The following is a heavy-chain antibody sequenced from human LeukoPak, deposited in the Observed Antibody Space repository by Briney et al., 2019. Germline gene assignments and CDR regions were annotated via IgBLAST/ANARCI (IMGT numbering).Heavy chain of an antibody. D-gene: IGHD1-7*01. V-gene: IGHV3-21*01. CDR3: ARVSLELPDGGYNWFDP. J-gene: IGHJ5*02. Sequence: GGSLRLSCAASGSTFSSYSMNWVRQAPGKGLEWVSSISSSSSYIYYADSVKGRFTISRDNAKNSLYLQMNSLRAEDTAVCYCARVSLELPDGGYNWFDPWGQGTLVTVSS. CDR2: ISSSSSYI. CDR1: GSTFSSYS.